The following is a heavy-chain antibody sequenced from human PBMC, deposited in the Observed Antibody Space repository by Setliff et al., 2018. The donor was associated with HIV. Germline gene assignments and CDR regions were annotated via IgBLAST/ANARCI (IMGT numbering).Heavy chain of an antibody. J-gene: IGHJ4*02. V-gene: IGHV3-21*01. CDR2: ITSNLNY. D-gene: IGHD3-22*01. CDR1: GFSFSIYT. CDR3: AKGDSFVFSYVYPDY. Sequence: GGSLRLSCVASGFSFSIYTMMWVRQTPGKGLEWVSSITSNLNYKYADSVKGRFTISRDNTKNSLYLQMNSLRAEDTAVYYCAKGDSFVFSYVYPDYWGPGTLVTVSS.